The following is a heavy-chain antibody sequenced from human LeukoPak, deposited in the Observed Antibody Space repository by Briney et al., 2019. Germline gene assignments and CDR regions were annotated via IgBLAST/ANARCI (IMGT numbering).Heavy chain of an antibody. CDR2: ISSSGNTI. V-gene: IGHV3-11*04. CDR1: GFTFSDYY. D-gene: IGHD3-22*01. Sequence: GGSLRLSCAASGFTFSDYYMSWIRQAPGKGLEWLSYISSSGNTIYYADSVKGRFTISRDNGKNSLYLQMNSLRAEDTAVYYCARSPHYFDNSGYYWGQGTLVTASS. J-gene: IGHJ4*02. CDR3: ARSPHYFDNSGYY.